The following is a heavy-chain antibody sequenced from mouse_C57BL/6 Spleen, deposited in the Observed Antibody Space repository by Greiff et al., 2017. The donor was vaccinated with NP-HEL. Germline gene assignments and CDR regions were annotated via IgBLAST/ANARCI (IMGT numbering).Heavy chain of an antibody. CDR2: IHPSDSDT. V-gene: IGHV1-74*01. D-gene: IGHD2-4*01. CDR1: GYTFTSYW. J-gene: IGHJ2*01. Sequence: QVHVKQPGAELVKPGASVKVSCKASGYTFTSYWMHWVKQRPGQGLEWIGRIHPSDSDTNYNQKFKGKATLTVDKSSSTAYMQLSSLTSEDSAVYYCAIPPLYYDYDGEDYFDYWGQGTTLTVSS. CDR3: AIPPLYYDYDGEDYFDY.